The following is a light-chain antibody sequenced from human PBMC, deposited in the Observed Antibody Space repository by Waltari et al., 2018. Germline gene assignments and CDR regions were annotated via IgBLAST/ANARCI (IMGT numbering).Light chain of an antibody. CDR3: NSRDSSGNHYVV. CDR1: SLRNYY. CDR2: GKN. Sequence: SSELTQDPAVSVALGQTVRITCQGDSLRNYYASWYQQTPGQAPILVIYGKNNRPSGIPDRFSGSSSGNTASLTITGAQAEDEADYYCNSRDSSGNHYVVFGGGTKLTVL. V-gene: IGLV3-19*01. J-gene: IGLJ2*01.